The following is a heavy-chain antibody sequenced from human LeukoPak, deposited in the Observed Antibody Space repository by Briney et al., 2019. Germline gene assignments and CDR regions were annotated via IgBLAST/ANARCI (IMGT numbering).Heavy chain of an antibody. V-gene: IGHV1-2*02. CDR3: ARDSGYDPTDY. Sequence: ASVKVSCKAPGGTFNSYGISWVRQAPGQGLEWMGWINPNSGGTNYAQKFQGRVTMTRDTSISTAYMELSRLRSDDTAVYYCARDSGYDPTDYWGQGTLVTVSS. CDR1: GGTFNSYG. J-gene: IGHJ4*02. CDR2: INPNSGGT. D-gene: IGHD5-12*01.